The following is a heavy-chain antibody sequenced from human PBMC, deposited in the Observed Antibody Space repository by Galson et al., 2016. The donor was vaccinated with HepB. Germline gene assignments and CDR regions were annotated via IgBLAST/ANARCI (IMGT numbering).Heavy chain of an antibody. CDR3: ARDRLAVAGAFDC. D-gene: IGHD6-19*01. J-gene: IGHJ4*02. Sequence: LSLTCTVSGGSVGSDSYYWSWFRQPPGKGLEWIGYIYYSGSTNYNPSLKSRVTISVDSSENQFSLNLSSVTAADTAVYYCARDRLAVAGAFDCWGQGTLVTVSS. V-gene: IGHV4-61*01. CDR1: GGSVGSDSYY. CDR2: IYYSGST.